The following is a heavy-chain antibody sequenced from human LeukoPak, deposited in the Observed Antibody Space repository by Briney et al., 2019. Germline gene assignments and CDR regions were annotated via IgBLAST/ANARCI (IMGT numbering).Heavy chain of an antibody. D-gene: IGHD6-13*01. CDR3: ARDDPSIAAACIPTDY. CDR2: IIPILGIA. V-gene: IGHV1-69*04. Sequence: SVKVSCKASGGTFSSYAISWVRQAPGQGLEWMGRIIPILGIANYAQKFQGRVTITADKSTSIAYMELSSLRSEDTAVYYCARDDPSIAAACIPTDYWGQGTLVTVSS. CDR1: GGTFSSYA. J-gene: IGHJ4*02.